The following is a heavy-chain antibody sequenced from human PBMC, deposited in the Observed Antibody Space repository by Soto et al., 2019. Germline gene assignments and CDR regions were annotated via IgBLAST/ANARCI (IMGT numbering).Heavy chain of an antibody. Sequence: GESLKISCKGSGYTFTNYWIGWVRQMPGKGPEWMGIIYPGDSDTKYNPSFQGQVTISADKSITTTYLQWSSLKASDTAIYYCAASIFYYGMDVWGQGTTVTVS. CDR3: AASIFYYGMDV. CDR2: IYPGDSDT. CDR1: GYTFTNYW. V-gene: IGHV5-51*01. J-gene: IGHJ6*02.